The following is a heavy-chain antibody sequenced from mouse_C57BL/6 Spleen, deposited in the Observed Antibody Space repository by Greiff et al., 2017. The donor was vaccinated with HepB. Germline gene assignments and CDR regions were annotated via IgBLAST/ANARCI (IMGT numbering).Heavy chain of an antibody. Sequence: QVQLKQPGAELVKPGASVKMSCKASGYTFTSYWITWVKQRPGQGLEWIGDIYPGSGSTNYNEKFKSKATLTVDTSSSTAYMQLSSLTSEDSAVYYCAYYYGSSWSYYAMDYWGQGTSVTVSS. CDR1: GYTFTSYW. J-gene: IGHJ4*01. V-gene: IGHV1-55*01. CDR2: IYPGSGST. D-gene: IGHD1-1*01. CDR3: AYYYGSSWSYYAMDY.